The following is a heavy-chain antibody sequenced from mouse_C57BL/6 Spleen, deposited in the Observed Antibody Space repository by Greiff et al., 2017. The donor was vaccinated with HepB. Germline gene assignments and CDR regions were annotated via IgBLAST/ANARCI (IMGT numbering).Heavy chain of an antibody. J-gene: IGHJ1*03. CDR1: GYTFTSYW. Sequence: QVQLQQPGAELVKPGASAKLSCKASGYTFTSYWMQWVKQRPGQGLEWIGEIDPSDSYTNYNQKFKGKATLTVDTSSSTAYMQLSSLTSEDSAVYYCAREDYGNFWYFDVWGTGTTVTVSS. CDR2: IDPSDSYT. V-gene: IGHV1-50*01. CDR3: AREDYGNFWYFDV. D-gene: IGHD2-1*01.